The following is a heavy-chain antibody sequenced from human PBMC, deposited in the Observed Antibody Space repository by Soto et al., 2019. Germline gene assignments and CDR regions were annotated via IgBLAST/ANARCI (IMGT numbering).Heavy chain of an antibody. Sequence: QVQLQESGPGLVKPSGTLSLTCAVSGGSISSSNWWSWVRQPPGQGLEWIGEIYHSGSTNYNPSLKSRVTKSVDKSKNQFSLKLSSVAASDTAVYDCARLYIVVVTYSCGMDVLGQGTTVTVSS. CDR2: IYHSGST. D-gene: IGHD2-21*02. CDR3: ARLYIVVVTYSCGMDV. V-gene: IGHV4-4*02. CDR1: GGSISSSNW. J-gene: IGHJ6*02.